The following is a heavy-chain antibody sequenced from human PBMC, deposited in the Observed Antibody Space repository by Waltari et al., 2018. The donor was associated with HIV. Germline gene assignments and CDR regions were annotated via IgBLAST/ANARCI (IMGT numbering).Heavy chain of an antibody. CDR1: GFTFSRYS. D-gene: IGHD6-6*01. V-gene: IGHV3-48*01. CDR3: ARSKYSSSSGFDL. J-gene: IGHJ2*01. Sequence: EVQLVESGVGLVPPGGFLRLSGAASGFTFSRYSLNWVRQAPGKVLEWVSYISSSSSTIYSADSGKGRFTISRDNAKNSLYLQMNSLRAEDTAVYYCARSKYSSSSGFDLWGRGTLVTVSS. CDR2: ISSSSSTI.